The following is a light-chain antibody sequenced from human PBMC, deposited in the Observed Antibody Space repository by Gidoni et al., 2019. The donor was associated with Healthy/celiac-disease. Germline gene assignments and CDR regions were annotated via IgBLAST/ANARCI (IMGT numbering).Light chain of an antibody. CDR1: QSVSSSY. Sequence: EIVLTQSPGTLSLSPGERATLSCRASQSVSSSYLAWYQQKPGQAPRLLIYGASSRATGIPDRFSGSGSRTDFTLTISRLEPEDFVVYYCQQYGSSPPRFTFGPGTKVDIK. CDR3: QQYGSSPPRFT. V-gene: IGKV3-20*01. J-gene: IGKJ3*01. CDR2: GAS.